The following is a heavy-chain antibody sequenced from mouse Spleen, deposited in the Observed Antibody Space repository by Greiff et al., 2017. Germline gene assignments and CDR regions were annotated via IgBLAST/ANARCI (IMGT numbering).Heavy chain of an antibody. CDR2: INPSSGYT. V-gene: IGHV1-4*01. Sequence: QVQLKESGAELARPGASVKMSCKASGYTFTSYTMHWVKQRPGQGLEWIGYINPSSGYTKYNQKFKDKATLTADKSSSTAYMQLSSLTSEDSAVYYCARDGEYYYGSSWFAYWGQGTLVTVSA. D-gene: IGHD1-1*01. CDR3: ARDGEYYYGSSWFAY. CDR1: GYTFTSYT. J-gene: IGHJ3*01.